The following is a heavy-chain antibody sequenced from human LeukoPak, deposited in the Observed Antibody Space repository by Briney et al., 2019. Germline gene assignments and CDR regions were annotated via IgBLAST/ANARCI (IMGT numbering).Heavy chain of an antibody. Sequence: GGSLRPSCAASGFTFSSYSMNWVRQAPGKGLEWVSAISGSGGSTYYADSVKGRSTISRDNSKNTLYLQMNSLRAEDTAVYYCAKDPGAFTAMVRFDYWGQGTLDTVSS. CDR3: AKDPGAFTAMVRFDY. CDR1: GFTFSSYS. J-gene: IGHJ4*02. V-gene: IGHV3-23*01. CDR2: ISGSGGST. D-gene: IGHD5-18*01.